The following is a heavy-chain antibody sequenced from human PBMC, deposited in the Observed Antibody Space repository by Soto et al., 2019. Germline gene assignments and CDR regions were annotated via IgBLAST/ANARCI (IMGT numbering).Heavy chain of an antibody. J-gene: IGHJ1*01. CDR3: ARAGVSSGYFQH. CDR1: GYTFTYRY. V-gene: IGHV1-45*02. CDR2: ITPFNGNT. D-gene: IGHD2-15*01. Sequence: GASVKVSCKASGYTFTYRYLHWVRQAPGQALEWMGWITPFNGNTNYAQKFQGRVTITADKSTSTAYMELSSLRSEDTAVYYCARAGVSSGYFQHWGQGTLVNVSS.